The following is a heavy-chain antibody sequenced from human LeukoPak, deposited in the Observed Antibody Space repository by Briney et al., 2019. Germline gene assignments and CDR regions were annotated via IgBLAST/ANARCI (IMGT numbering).Heavy chain of an antibody. J-gene: IGHJ4*02. V-gene: IGHV4-39*01. CDR3: ARLKILDDNYDSSGYYVDQ. CDR1: NASIISSSYY. D-gene: IGHD3-22*01. CDR2: IYYRGRT. Sequence: SETLSLTCSVSNASIISSSYYWGWIRQPPGKGLEWIGSIYYRGRTYYNPSLKIRVTISADTSKNQFSLNLNSVTASDTAVYYCARLKILDDNYDSSGYYVDQWGQGSLVTVSS.